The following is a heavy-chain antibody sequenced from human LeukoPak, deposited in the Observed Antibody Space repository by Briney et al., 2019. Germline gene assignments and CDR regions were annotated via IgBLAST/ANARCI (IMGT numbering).Heavy chain of an antibody. CDR2: ISGSGGST. CDR3: ARDFPRDNDAFDI. V-gene: IGHV3-23*01. CDR1: GFTFSSYA. Sequence: GGSLRLSCAASGFTFSSYAMSWVRQAPGKGLEWVSAISGSGGSTYYADSVKGRFTISRDNSKNTLYLQMNSLRGEDTAVYYCARDFPRDNDAFDIWGQGTMVTVSS. J-gene: IGHJ3*02.